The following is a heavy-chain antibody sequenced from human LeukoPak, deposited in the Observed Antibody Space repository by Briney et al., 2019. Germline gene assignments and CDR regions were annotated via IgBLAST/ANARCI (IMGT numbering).Heavy chain of an antibody. CDR2: ISWNSGSI. D-gene: IGHD3-22*01. CDR1: GFTFDDYA. CDR3: AKGSSLSSGNFDY. V-gene: IGHV3-9*03. J-gene: IGHJ4*02. Sequence: PGGSLRLSCAASGFTFDDYAMHWVRQAPGKGLEWVSGISWNSGSIGYADSVKGRFTISRDNAKNSLYLQMNSLRAEDMALYYCAKGSSLSSGNFDYWGQGTLATVSS.